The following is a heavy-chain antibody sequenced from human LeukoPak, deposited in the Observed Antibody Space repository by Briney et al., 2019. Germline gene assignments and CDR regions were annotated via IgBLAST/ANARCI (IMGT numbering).Heavy chain of an antibody. CDR3: ARGLSFEAYDI. V-gene: IGHV4-39*01. D-gene: IGHD2-21*01. J-gene: IGHJ3*02. CDR1: GGSISSSSYY. CDR2: IYYSGST. Sequence: SETLSLTCTVSGGSISSSSYYWGWIRQPPGKGLEWIGSIYYSGSTYCNPSLKSRVIISIDTSKNQFSLKLSSVTATDTAVYYCARGLSFEAYDIWGQGTMVTVSS.